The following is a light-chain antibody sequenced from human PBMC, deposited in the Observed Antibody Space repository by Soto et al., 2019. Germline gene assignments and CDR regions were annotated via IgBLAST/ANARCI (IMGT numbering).Light chain of an antibody. CDR3: QQYGSSPIT. J-gene: IGKJ5*01. CDR2: DAS. Sequence: EIVLTQSPTTLSLSPGERATLSCGASQSVRSSYLAWYQQKPGLAPRLLIYDASSRATGIPDRFSGSGSGTDFTLTISRLEPEDFVVYYCQQYGSSPITFGQGTRLEIK. V-gene: IGKV3D-20*01. CDR1: QSVRSSY.